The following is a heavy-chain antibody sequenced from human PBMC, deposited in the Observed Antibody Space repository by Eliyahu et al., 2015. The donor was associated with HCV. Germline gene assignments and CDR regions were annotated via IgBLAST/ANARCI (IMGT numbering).Heavy chain of an antibody. J-gene: IGHJ4*02. Sequence: VQVSESGGGVVQPGGSLRLSCAASGFTFSNYAMXWVRQAPGKGLEWVSALTGGGGDTFYADSVKGRFTISRDNSKSTLYLQMNSLRAEDTAVYYCAKRVPYYFDYWGQGTLVTVSS. CDR3: AKRVPYYFDY. CDR2: LTGGGGDT. V-gene: IGHV3-23*01. CDR1: GFTFSNYA.